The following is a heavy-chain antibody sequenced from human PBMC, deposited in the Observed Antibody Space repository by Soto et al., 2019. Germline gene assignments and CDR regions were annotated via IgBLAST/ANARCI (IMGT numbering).Heavy chain of an antibody. CDR1: GFIFSDHY. V-gene: IGHV3-11*01. CDR2: ISGSGTTI. Sequence: VQLVESGGGLVQPGGSLRLSCEVSGFIFSDHYMTWIRQPPGKGLEWVSYISGSGTTIYYADSVKGRFTVSRDNARNSLYLQMNSLRAEDTAFYYCASDPYYYASGYWGQGILVTVSS. J-gene: IGHJ4*02. D-gene: IGHD3-10*01. CDR3: ASDPYYYASGY.